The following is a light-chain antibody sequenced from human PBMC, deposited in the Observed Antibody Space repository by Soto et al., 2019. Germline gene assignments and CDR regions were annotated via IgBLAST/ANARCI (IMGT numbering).Light chain of an antibody. V-gene: IGLV1-40*01. CDR2: DDT. CDR1: SSNIGAGYA. CDR3: SSYTSSSSLYV. J-gene: IGLJ1*01. Sequence: QALLTESPSWSGAPGQTITISCSGSSSNIGAGYAVHWYQHLPGTAPKLLIFDDTNRPSGVPDRFSGSRSGASASLAITGLQADDEGDYYCSSYTSSSSLYVFGTGTNVTVL.